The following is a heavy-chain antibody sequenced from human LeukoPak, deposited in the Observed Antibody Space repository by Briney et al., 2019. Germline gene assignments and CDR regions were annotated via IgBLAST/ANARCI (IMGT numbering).Heavy chain of an antibody. V-gene: IGHV4-34*01. J-gene: IGHJ3*02. Sequence: SETLSLTCDVYGGSFSGYYWSWIRQPPGKGLEWSGEINHSGSTNYNPSLKSRVTISVDTSKNQFSLKLSSVTAADTAVYYCARFRMNYYDSSGYYYDAFDIWSQGTMVTVSS. CDR1: GGSFSGYY. D-gene: IGHD3-22*01. CDR2: INHSGST. CDR3: ARFRMNYYDSSGYYYDAFDI.